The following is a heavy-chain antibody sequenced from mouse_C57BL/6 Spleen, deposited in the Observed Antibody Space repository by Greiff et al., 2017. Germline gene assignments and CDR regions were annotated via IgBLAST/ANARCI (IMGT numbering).Heavy chain of an antibody. V-gene: IGHV10-1*01. CDR2: ISSKSNNYAT. CDR3: VRPQYDYDEAWFAY. D-gene: IGHD2-4*01. CDR1: GFSFNTYA. Sequence: EVQVVESGGGLVQPKGSLKLSCAASGFSFNTYAMNWVRQAPGKGLEWVARISSKSNNYATYYADSVKDRFTISRDDSERMLYLQMNNLKTEDTAMYYCVRPQYDYDEAWFAYWGQGTLVTVSA. J-gene: IGHJ3*01.